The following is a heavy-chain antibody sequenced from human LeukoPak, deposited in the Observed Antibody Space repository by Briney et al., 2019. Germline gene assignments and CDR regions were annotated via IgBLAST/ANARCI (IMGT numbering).Heavy chain of an antibody. D-gene: IGHD3-22*01. CDR1: GLTFSSHW. V-gene: IGHV3-74*01. J-gene: IGHJ4*02. CDR3: TTARYYDSSGYQGN. Sequence: GGSLRLSCAASGLTFSSHWMHWVRQAPGKGLVWVSRITNDGSSTTYADSVKGRFTISRDNAKNMLYLQMNSLKTEDTAVYYCTTARYYDSSGYQGNWGQGTLVTVSS. CDR2: ITNDGSST.